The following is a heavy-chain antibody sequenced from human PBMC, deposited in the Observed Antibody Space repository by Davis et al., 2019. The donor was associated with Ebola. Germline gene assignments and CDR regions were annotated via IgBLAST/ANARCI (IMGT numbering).Heavy chain of an antibody. CDR1: GFTFSSYE. D-gene: IGHD3-9*01. CDR2: ISSSGSTI. V-gene: IGHV3-48*03. CDR3: ARPGGRYFDWLPMDV. Sequence: PGGSLRLSCAASGFTFSSYEMNWVRQAPGKGLEWVSYISSSGSTIYYADSVKGRFTISRDNAKNSLYLQMNSLRAENTAVYYCARPGGRYFDWLPMDVWGQGTTVTVSS. J-gene: IGHJ6*02.